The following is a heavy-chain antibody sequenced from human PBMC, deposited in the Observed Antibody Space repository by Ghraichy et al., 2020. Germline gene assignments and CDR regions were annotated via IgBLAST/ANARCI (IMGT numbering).Heavy chain of an antibody. V-gene: IGHV3-30*01. CDR1: GFTFSTYA. CDR2: ILYDGSDK. Sequence: GGSLRLSCAASGFTFSTYAIHWVRQAPGRGPEWVATILYDGSDKYYPDSVRGRFTISRDNSKGTVYLQMNSLRSEDTAVYYCARDLNGGSDYWGQGTLVTVSS. D-gene: IGHD2-8*01. CDR3: ARDLNGGSDY. J-gene: IGHJ4*02.